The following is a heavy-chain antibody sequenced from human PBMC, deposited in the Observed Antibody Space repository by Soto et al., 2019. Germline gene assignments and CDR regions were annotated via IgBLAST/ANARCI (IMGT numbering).Heavy chain of an antibody. CDR3: ASPYCSGGSCYHTEYFQH. V-gene: IGHV3-30-3*01. Sequence: QVHLVESGGGVVQPGRSLRLSCGASGFTFSTYVMHWVRQAPDKGLEWVAVISYDSSNEFYADSVKGRFTISRDNSKNTLYLQMNTLRPDDTAMYYCASPYCSGGSCYHTEYFQHWGQGTLVTVSS. D-gene: IGHD2-15*01. J-gene: IGHJ1*01. CDR1: GFTFSTYV. CDR2: ISYDSSNE.